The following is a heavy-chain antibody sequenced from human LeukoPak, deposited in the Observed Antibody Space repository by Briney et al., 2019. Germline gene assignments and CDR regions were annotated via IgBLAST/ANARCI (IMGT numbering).Heavy chain of an antibody. CDR3: ARDRYGGSYYAADAFDI. J-gene: IGHJ3*02. CDR1: GGSISSGSYY. V-gene: IGHV4-61*02. CDR2: IYTSGST. D-gene: IGHD1-26*01. Sequence: SQTLSLTCTVSGGSISSGSYYWSWIRQPAGKGLEWIGRIYTSGSTNYNPSLKSRVTISVDTSKNQFFLKLSSVTAADTAVYYCARDRYGGSYYAADAFDIWGQGTMVTVSS.